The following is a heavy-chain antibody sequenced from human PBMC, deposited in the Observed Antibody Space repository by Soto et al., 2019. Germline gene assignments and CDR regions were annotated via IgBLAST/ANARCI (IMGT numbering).Heavy chain of an antibody. V-gene: IGHV4-4*02. D-gene: IGHD3-16*01. CDR1: GVSITSSNW. J-gene: IGHJ6*02. Sequence: SDTLSLTSAVSGVSITSSNWCSWVRQPPGKGLEWIGEIYHSGSTNYNPSLKSRVTISVDKSRNQFSLKLSSATAADTAVYYCARTTFYDAVDYTGMDVWGQGTTVT. CDR2: IYHSGST. CDR3: ARTTFYDAVDYTGMDV.